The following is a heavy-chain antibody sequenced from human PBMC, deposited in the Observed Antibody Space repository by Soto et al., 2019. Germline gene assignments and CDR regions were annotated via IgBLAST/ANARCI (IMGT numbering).Heavy chain of an antibody. CDR1: GYTFTSYA. J-gene: IGHJ5*02. Sequence: ASVKVSCKGAGYTFTSYAMHCVRQAPGQRLEWMGWINAGNGNTKYSQKFQGRVTITRDTSASTAYMELSSLRSEDTAVYYCARTLFGWGIWFDPWGQGTLVTVSS. D-gene: IGHD3-10*02. CDR2: INAGNGNT. V-gene: IGHV1-3*01. CDR3: ARTLFGWGIWFDP.